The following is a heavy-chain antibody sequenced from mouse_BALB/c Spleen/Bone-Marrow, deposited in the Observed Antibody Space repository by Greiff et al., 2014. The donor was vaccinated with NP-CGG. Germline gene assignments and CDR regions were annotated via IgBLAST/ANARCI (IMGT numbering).Heavy chain of an antibody. V-gene: IGHV1-9*01. J-gene: IGHJ4*01. CDR1: GYTFSSYW. CDR3: ARGYAMDY. Sequence: VPLQQSGAELLKPGASVKISCKAPGYTFSSYWLGWVKQRPGHGLEWIGEILPGSGSTNYNEKFKGKVTLTADTSSNTAYMQLSSLTSEDSAVYYCARGYAMDYWGQGTSVTVSS. CDR2: ILPGSGST.